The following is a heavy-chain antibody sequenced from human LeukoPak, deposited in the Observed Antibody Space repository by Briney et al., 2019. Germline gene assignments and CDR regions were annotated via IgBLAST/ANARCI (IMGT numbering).Heavy chain of an antibody. CDR2: ISSSSIYI. V-gene: IGHV3-21*04. J-gene: IGHJ5*02. CDR3: AKDGGDYYDSSGYYSSPNWFDP. D-gene: IGHD3-22*01. Sequence: GGSLRLSCAASGFTFSNYRMNWVRQAPGKGLEWVSSISSSSIYIYYADSLKGRFTISRDNAKNSPYLQMNSLRAEDTAVYYCAKDGGDYYDSSGYYSSPNWFDPWGQGTLVTVSS. CDR1: GFTFSNYR.